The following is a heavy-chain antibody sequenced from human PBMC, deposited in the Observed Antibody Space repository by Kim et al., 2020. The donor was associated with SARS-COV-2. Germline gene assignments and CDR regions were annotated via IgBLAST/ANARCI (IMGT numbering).Heavy chain of an antibody. V-gene: IGHV3-13*01. J-gene: IGHJ4*01. CDR2: IATAGDT. CDR1: RFTFSRYG. Sequence: GGSLRLSCSASRFTFSRYGMHWVRQATGKGLEWVSAIATAGDTYYPGPVKGGFTISSENAKNSLYLQMNSLRAGDTTVYYCARHSIRGVDYWGHGAQGTV. CDR3: ARHSIRGVDY. D-gene: IGHD2-2*01.